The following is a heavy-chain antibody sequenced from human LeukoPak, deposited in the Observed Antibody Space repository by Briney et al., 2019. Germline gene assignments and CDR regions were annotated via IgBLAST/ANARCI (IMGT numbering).Heavy chain of an antibody. Sequence: ASVKVSCKASGYTFTSYDINWVRQATGQGLEWMGWMNPNSGNTGHAQKFQGRVTITRNTSISTAYMELSSLRSEDTAVYYCARNTATITTPFDYWGQGTLVTVSS. J-gene: IGHJ4*02. CDR3: ARNTATITTPFDY. CDR1: GYTFTSYD. D-gene: IGHD4-11*01. CDR2: MNPNSGNT. V-gene: IGHV1-8*03.